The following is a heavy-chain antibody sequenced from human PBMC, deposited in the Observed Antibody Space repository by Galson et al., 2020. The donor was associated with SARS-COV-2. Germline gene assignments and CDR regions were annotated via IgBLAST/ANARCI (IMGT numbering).Heavy chain of an antibody. Sequence: GGSLRLSCAASGFTFNNYRMNWVRQAPGKGLEWMARINQDGSDKYYVESVKGRFTISRDNAENSLYLQMNSLRAEDTAVYYCARGSAVTTNCLFEYWGQGTLVTVSS. CDR3: ARGSAVTTNCLFEY. CDR1: GFTFNNYR. J-gene: IGHJ4*02. V-gene: IGHV3-7*01. D-gene: IGHD4-17*01. CDR2: INQDGSDK.